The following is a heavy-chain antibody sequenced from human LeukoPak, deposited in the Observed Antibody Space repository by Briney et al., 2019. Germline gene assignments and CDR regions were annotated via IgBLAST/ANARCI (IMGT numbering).Heavy chain of an antibody. Sequence: PGGSVRLSCAASGFTFTFYWMSWVRQAPGKGLEWVANIKQDGSDKYYVGSVKGRFTISRDNSKNSLYLQMNSLGAEDTAFYFCARHSNKYDFDSSGHYRSFDYWGQGTLVSVSS. CDR1: GFTFTFYW. V-gene: IGHV3-7*01. D-gene: IGHD3-22*01. J-gene: IGHJ4*02. CDR3: ARHSNKYDFDSSGHYRSFDY. CDR2: IKQDGSDK.